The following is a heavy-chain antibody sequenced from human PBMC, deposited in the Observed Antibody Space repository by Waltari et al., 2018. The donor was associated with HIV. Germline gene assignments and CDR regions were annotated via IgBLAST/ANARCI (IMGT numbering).Heavy chain of an antibody. CDR2: LYYTGST. V-gene: IGHV4-31*03. CDR1: GGSISSGGYY. J-gene: IGHJ5*02. Sequence: QVQLQESGPGLVKPSQTLSLTCTFPGGSISSGGYYWSWIRQHPGKGLEWIGYLYYTGSTYYNPSLKSRVTISVDTSKNQFSLKLSSVTAADTAVYYCARDPLCTNGVCYKFDPWGQGTLVTVSS. D-gene: IGHD2-8*01. CDR3: ARDPLCTNGVCYKFDP.